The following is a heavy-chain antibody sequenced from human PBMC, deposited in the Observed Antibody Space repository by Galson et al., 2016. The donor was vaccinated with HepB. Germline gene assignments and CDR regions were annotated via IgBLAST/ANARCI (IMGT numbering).Heavy chain of an antibody. CDR3: TNLNAY. J-gene: IGHJ4*02. CDR2: STTDDYMT. V-gene: IGHV3-74*01. Sequence: SLRLSCAASGFALGTYWIHWVRQVPGKGLVWVSRSTTDDYMTRYADSVKGRFTISRDIAKSTVYLQMDSLRAEDTAMYFCTNLNAYWGQGTLVTVSS. CDR1: GFALGTYW.